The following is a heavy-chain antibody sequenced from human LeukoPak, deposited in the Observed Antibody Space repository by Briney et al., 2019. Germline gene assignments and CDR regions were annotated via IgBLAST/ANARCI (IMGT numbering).Heavy chain of an antibody. D-gene: IGHD3-22*01. CDR1: GYTFTGYG. CDR3: ARGAGSGYYYDSSGYYYRTPGKYYFDY. V-gene: IGHV1-18*01. CDR2: ISAYNGNT. J-gene: IGHJ4*02. Sequence: ASVKVSCKASGYTFTGYGISWVRQAPGQGLEWMGWISAYNGNTNYAQKLQGRVTMTTDTSTSTAYMELRSLRSDDTAVYYCARGAGSGYYYDSSGYYYRTPGKYYFDYWGQGTLATVSS.